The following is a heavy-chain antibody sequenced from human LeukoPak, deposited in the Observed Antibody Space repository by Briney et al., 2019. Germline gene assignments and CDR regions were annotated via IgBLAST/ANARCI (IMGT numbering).Heavy chain of an antibody. J-gene: IGHJ5*02. Sequence: GASVKVSCKASGYTFTGYYMHWVRQAPGQGLEWMGRINPNSGGTNYAQKFQGRVTMTRDMSISTAYMELSRLRSDDTAVYYCARDRVVVVPAVTKSGRFDPWGQGTLVTVSS. V-gene: IGHV1-2*06. CDR1: GYTFTGYY. CDR2: INPNSGGT. D-gene: IGHD2-2*01. CDR3: ARDRVVVVPAVTKSGRFDP.